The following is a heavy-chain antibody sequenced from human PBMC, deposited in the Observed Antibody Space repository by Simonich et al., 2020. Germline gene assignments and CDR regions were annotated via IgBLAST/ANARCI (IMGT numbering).Heavy chain of an antibody. CDR1: GGSSSSYY. D-gene: IGHD7-27*01. J-gene: IGHJ4*02. CDR2: IYYSGSS. CDR3: ARHGNWGYFDY. V-gene: IGHV4-59*08. Sequence: QVQLQESGPGLVKPSETLSLTCTVSGGSSSSYYWSWIRQPPGKGLEWIGYIYYSGSSNYNPSLKSRVTISVDTSKNQFSLKLSSVTAADTAVYYCARHGNWGYFDYWGQGTLVTVSS.